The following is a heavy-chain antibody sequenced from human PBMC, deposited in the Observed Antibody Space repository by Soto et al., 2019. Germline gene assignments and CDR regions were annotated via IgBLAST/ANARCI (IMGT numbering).Heavy chain of an antibody. D-gene: IGHD5-12*01. CDR3: ATDIGVS. V-gene: IGHV3-7*01. Sequence: GGSLRLSCAASGFTFDDYAMHWVWQAPGKGLEWVANVKHDGSERYYVDSVKGRFTISRDNTKNSVYLQMNNLRADDTAVYYCATDIGVSWGQGTLVTVSS. CDR2: VKHDGSER. CDR1: GFTFDDYA. J-gene: IGHJ5*02.